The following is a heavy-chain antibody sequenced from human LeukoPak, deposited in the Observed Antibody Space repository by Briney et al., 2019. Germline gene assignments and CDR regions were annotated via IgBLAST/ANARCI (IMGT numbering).Heavy chain of an antibody. J-gene: IGHJ4*02. Sequence: GGSLRLPCKASGFTVSNNYMNWVRQAPGKGLEWVALIYSGGTTNYADSVKGRFTISRDNSKNTLYLQMTNVRVEDTAVYYCARDPPGIAASVSGGWGQGTLVTVSS. D-gene: IGHD6-13*01. V-gene: IGHV3-53*01. CDR2: IYSGGTT. CDR3: ARDPPGIAASVSGG. CDR1: GFTVSNNY.